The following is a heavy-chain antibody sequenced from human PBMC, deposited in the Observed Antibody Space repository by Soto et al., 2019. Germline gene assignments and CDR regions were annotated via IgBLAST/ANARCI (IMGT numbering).Heavy chain of an antibody. Sequence: GGSLRLSCAASGFTFSSYGMHWVRQAPGKGLEWVSAISGSGGSTYYADSVKGRFTISRDNSKNTLYLQMNSLRAEDTAVYYCAKVEYSSSANWFDPWGQGTLVTVSS. J-gene: IGHJ5*02. CDR3: AKVEYSSSANWFDP. V-gene: IGHV3-23*01. CDR2: ISGSGGST. CDR1: GFTFSSYG. D-gene: IGHD6-6*01.